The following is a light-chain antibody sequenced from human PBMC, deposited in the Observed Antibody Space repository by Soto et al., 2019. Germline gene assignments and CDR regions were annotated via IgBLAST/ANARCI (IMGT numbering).Light chain of an antibody. CDR1: SSDVGGYNY. V-gene: IGLV2-14*01. CDR2: EVS. J-gene: IGLJ7*01. CDR3: SSSTSSSTRV. Sequence: QSALTQPASVSGSPGQSITISCTGTSSDVGGYNYVSWYQQHPGKAPKLMIYEVSNRPSGVSNRFSGSKSGNTASLTISGLQAEDEADYYCSSSTSSSTRVCGGGTQLTVL.